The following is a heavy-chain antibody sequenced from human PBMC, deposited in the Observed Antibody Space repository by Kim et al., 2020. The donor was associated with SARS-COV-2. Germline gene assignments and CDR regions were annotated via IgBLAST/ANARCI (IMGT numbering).Heavy chain of an antibody. J-gene: IGHJ3*02. D-gene: IGHD2-21*02. V-gene: IGHV1-69*13. Sequence: SVKVSCKASGGTFSSYAISWVRQAPGQGLEWMGGIIPIFGTANYAQKFQGRVTITADESTSTAYMELSSLRSEDTAVYYCARVARVRVTHDAFDIWGQGTMVTVSS. CDR1: GGTFSSYA. CDR2: IIPIFGTA. CDR3: ARVARVRVTHDAFDI.